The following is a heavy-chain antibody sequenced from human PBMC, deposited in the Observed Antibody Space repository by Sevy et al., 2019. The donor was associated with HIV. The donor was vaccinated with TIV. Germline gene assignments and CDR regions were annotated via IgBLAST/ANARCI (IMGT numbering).Heavy chain of an antibody. V-gene: IGHV5-51*01. CDR1: EYSFRTYW. J-gene: IGHJ6*02. CDR3: ARHHASYGVTGYYYYSGLDV. CDR2: IYPDDSDT. Sequence: GESLKISCKGSEYSFRTYWIGWVRQMPGKGLEWMGIIYPDDSDTRYSPSFQGQVTISADESINTAYLQWNSLRASDSAMYYCARHHASYGVTGYYYYSGLDVWGQGTTVTVSS. D-gene: IGHD4-17*01.